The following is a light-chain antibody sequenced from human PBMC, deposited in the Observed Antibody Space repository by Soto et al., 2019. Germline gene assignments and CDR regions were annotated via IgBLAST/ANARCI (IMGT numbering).Light chain of an antibody. CDR2: KAS. CDR3: QQLNSYPLT. J-gene: IGKJ4*01. Sequence: DIQMTQSPSTLSASVGDRVTITCRASQSISSWLAWYQQKPGKAPKLLIYKASTLKSGVPSRFSGSGSGTNFTLTISDLQPEDFTTYYCQQLNSYPLTFGGGTKVDI. CDR1: QSISSW. V-gene: IGKV1-5*03.